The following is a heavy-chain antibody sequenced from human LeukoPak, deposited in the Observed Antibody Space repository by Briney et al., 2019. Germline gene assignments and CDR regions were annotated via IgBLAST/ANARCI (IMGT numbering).Heavy chain of an antibody. CDR2: ITSSSSYI. Sequence: GGSLRLSCAASGFTFSSYGMNWVRQAPGKGLEWVSSITSSSSYIYYADSVKGRFTFSRDNAKNSLYLQMNSLRAEDTAVYYCARSYSSSRGTFDYWGQGTLVTVSS. D-gene: IGHD6-6*01. J-gene: IGHJ4*02. V-gene: IGHV3-21*01. CDR3: ARSYSSSRGTFDY. CDR1: GFTFSSYG.